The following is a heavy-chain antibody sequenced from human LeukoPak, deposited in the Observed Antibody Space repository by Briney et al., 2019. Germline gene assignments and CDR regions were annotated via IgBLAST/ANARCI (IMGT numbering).Heavy chain of an antibody. CDR3: APMGGLWFGEFGGYNWFDP. CDR1: GFTFGSYE. V-gene: IGHV3-48*03. D-gene: IGHD3-10*01. CDR2: ISSSGNTK. J-gene: IGHJ5*02. Sequence: AGGSLRLSCAVSGFTFGSYEMNWVRQAPGKGLEWVSYISSSGNTKYYADSVKGRFTISGDNAKNSLYLQMNSLRAEDTAVYYCAPMGGLWFGEFGGYNWFDPWGQGTLVTVSS.